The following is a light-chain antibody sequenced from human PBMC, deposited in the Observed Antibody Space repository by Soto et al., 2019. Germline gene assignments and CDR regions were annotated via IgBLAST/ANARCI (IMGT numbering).Light chain of an antibody. J-gene: IGKJ1*01. CDR3: MQALQTPRT. CDR1: QSLQHNNGNTL. CDR2: LAS. V-gene: IGKV2-28*01. Sequence: EIVMTQSPLSLTVTPGEPASISCKSSQSLQHNNGNTLLDWYMQMPGQSPQLLIYLASRRAPGAPDRVSGSGSGTDFTLRISTVEADDAAIYYCMQALQTPRTFGQGTKLEI.